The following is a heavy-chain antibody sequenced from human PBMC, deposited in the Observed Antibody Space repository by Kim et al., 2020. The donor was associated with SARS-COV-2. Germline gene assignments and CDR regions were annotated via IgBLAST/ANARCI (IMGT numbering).Heavy chain of an antibody. CDR3: ARDARCGGWFDP. Sequence: SETLSLTCTVSGGSISTYYWSWIRQPPGKGLEWIGYIYNSGSTNYNPSLKSRVTISVDTSKNQFSLKLSSVTAADTAVYYCARDARCGGWFDPWGQGTLVTVSS. J-gene: IGHJ5*02. CDR1: GGSISTYY. V-gene: IGHV4-59*01. CDR2: IYNSGST. D-gene: IGHD3-16*01.